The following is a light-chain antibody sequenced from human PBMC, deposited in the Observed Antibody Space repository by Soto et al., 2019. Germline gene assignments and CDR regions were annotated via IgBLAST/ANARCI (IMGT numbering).Light chain of an antibody. CDR1: QSISSW. CDR3: QEYKTYSMT. J-gene: IGKJ1*01. Sequence: DIQMTQSPSTLSASVGDRVTITCRASQSISSWLAWFQQKPGKAPKLLIAQASYLHSGIPSRFAGSESGAECTRTISSLQPEDVATYYCQEYKTYSMTFGQGTNVEV. CDR2: QAS. V-gene: IGKV1-5*03.